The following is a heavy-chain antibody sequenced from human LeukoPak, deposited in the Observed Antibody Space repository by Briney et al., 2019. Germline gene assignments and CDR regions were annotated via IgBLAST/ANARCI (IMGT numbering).Heavy chain of an antibody. V-gene: IGHV2-5*01. CDR2: IYWNDDK. J-gene: IGHJ4*02. CDR3: AHISAYDFWSGYYPYYFDY. D-gene: IGHD3-3*01. Sequence: SDPTLVKPTQTLTLTCTFSGSSLSTSGVGVGWIRQPPGKALEWLALIYWNDDKRYSPSLKSRLTISKDTSKNQVVLTMTNMDPVDTATYYCAHISAYDFWSGYYPYYFDYWGQGTLVTVSS. CDR1: GSSLSTSGVG.